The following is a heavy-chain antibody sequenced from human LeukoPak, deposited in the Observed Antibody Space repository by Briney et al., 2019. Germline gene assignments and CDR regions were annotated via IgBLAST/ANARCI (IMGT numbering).Heavy chain of an antibody. Sequence: PGGSLRLSCAASGFTFSSYWMSWVRQAPGKGLEWVANIKQDGSEKYYVDSVKARFTISRDNAKNSLYLQMNSLTAEDTAMYYCVRAYHPGGWFDPWGQGTLVTVSS. D-gene: IGHD2-21*01. CDR2: IKQDGSEK. CDR3: VRAYHPGGWFDP. CDR1: GFTFSSYW. J-gene: IGHJ5*02. V-gene: IGHV3-7*04.